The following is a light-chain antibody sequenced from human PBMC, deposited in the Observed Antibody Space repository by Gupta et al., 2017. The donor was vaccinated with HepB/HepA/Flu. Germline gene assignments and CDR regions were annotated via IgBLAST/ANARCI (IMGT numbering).Light chain of an antibody. Sequence: QAVLTPPSSLSASPGASARLTCTLRSGINVGTYRIYWYQQKPGSPPQYLLRYKSDSDKQQGSGVPSRFSGSKDASANAGILLISGLQSEDEADYYCMIWHSSAVVFGGGTKLTVL. CDR2: YKSDSDK. V-gene: IGLV5-45*02. CDR3: MIWHSSAVV. CDR1: SGINVGTYR. J-gene: IGLJ2*01.